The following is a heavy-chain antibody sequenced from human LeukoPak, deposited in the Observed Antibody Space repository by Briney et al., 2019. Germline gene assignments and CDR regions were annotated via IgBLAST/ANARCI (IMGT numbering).Heavy chain of an antibody. CDR3: ARDFPDYYDSSGYLLGAFDI. Sequence: KPSETLSLTCTVSGGSISSYYWSWIRQPPGKGLEWIGYIYYSGSTNYNPPLKSRVTISVDTSKNQFSLKLSSVTAADTAVYYCARDFPDYYDSSGYLLGAFDIWGQGTMVTVSS. V-gene: IGHV4-59*01. D-gene: IGHD3-22*01. CDR1: GGSISSYY. CDR2: IYYSGST. J-gene: IGHJ3*02.